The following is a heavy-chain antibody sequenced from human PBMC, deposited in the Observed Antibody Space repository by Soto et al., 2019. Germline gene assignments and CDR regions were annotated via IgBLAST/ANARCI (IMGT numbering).Heavy chain of an antibody. J-gene: IGHJ4*02. V-gene: IGHV3-48*02. D-gene: IGHD2-2*01. CDR2: ISSSSSTI. CDR1: GFTFSSYS. Sequence: GGSLRLSCAASGFTFSSYSMNWVRQAPGKGLEWVSYISSSSSTIYYADSVKGRFTISRDNAKNSLYLQMNSLRDEDTAVYYCARAPYCSSTSCYYFDYWGQGTLVTVSS. CDR3: ARAPYCSSTSCYYFDY.